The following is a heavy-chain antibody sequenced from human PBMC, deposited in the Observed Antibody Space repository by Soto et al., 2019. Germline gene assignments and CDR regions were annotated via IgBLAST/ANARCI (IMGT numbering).Heavy chain of an antibody. CDR1: GYTFTGYY. CDR2: INPNSGGT. Sequence: ASVKVSCKASGYTFTGYYMHWVRQAPGQGLEWMGWINPNSGGTNYAQKFQGRVAMTRDTSISTAYMELSRLRSDDTAVYYCARGYSSGGWFDPWGQGTLVTVSS. V-gene: IGHV1-2*02. J-gene: IGHJ5*02. D-gene: IGHD6-19*01. CDR3: ARGYSSGGWFDP.